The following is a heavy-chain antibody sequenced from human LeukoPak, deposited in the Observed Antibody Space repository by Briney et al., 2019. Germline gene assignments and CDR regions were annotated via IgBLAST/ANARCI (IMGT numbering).Heavy chain of an antibody. Sequence: PSVKVSCKASGGTFSTYAINWVRQAPGQGLEWMGGIIPIFGTADYAQKFQGRVTITTDESTSTAYTELSSLRSEDTAVYYCARGPLRGYYYYYMDVWGIGTPVTVSS. D-gene: IGHD3-16*01. V-gene: IGHV1-69*05. J-gene: IGHJ6*03. CDR3: ARGPLRGYYYYYMDV. CDR1: GGTFSTYA. CDR2: IIPIFGTA.